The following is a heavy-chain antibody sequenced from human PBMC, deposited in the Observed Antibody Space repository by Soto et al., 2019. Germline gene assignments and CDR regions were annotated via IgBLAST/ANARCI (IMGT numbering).Heavy chain of an antibody. D-gene: IGHD6-13*01. CDR1: GFTVSSNY. CDR2: IYSGGST. Sequence: GGSLRLSCAASGFTVSSNYMSWVRQAPGKGLEWVSVIYSGGSTYYADSVKGRFTISRDNSKNTLYLQMNSLRAEDTAVYYCARDQGKSSSRQPDAFDIWGQGTTVTVSS. V-gene: IGHV3-53*01. CDR3: ARDQGKSSSRQPDAFDI. J-gene: IGHJ3*02.